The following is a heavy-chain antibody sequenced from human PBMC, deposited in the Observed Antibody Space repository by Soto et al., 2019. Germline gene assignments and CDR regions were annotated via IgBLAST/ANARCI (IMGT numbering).Heavy chain of an antibody. D-gene: IGHD4-17*01. V-gene: IGHV3-23*01. J-gene: IGHJ3*01. CDR1: GLSFDNYA. CDR3: GKDPNGDYFGTFDF. Sequence: VQFLESGGGVVRPGGSLRLSCVASGLSFDNYAMTWVRQSPGKGLEWLACITGNGAVTSYTDSVRGRFTISRDNSKNTLYLQMDSLRADDTAVYYCGKDPNGDYFGTFDFWGQGTTVTVSS. CDR2: ITGNGAVT.